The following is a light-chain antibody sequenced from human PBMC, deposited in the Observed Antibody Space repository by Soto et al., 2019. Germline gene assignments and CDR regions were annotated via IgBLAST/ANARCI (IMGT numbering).Light chain of an antibody. V-gene: IGKV1-27*01. CDR1: QGISNY. CDR2: AAS. J-gene: IGKJ1*01. CDR3: QNYISAPQT. Sequence: DIQMTQSPSSLSASVGDRVNISCRASQGISNYLAWYQQKPGEVPKLLIYAASTLQSGVPSRFGGSGSGTDFTLTISSLQPEDVATYYCQNYISAPQTFGQGTKVEIK.